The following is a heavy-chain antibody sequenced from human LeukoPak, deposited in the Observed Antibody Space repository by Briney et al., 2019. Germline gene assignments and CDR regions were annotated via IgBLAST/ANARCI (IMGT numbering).Heavy chain of an antibody. CDR3: ARSESSGWPYYYYYAMDV. CDR1: GFRGLSSFSSFA. CDR2: ISYVGSYK. Sequence: GKSLRLSCEASGFRGLSSFSSFAMHWVRQAPGKGLEWVAVISYVGSYKYYADSVKGRFTISRGNSKNTLYLQMNSLRAEDTAVYYCARSESSGWPYYYYYAMDVWGQGTTVTVSS. J-gene: IGHJ6*02. V-gene: IGHV3-30-3*01. D-gene: IGHD6-19*01.